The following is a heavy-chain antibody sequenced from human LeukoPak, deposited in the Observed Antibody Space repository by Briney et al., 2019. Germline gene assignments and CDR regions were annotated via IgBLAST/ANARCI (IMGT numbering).Heavy chain of an antibody. CDR1: GDSVSSNSAA. D-gene: IGHD6-6*01. CDR2: TYYRSKWYN. CDR3: VRGGIAAPSGWFDP. J-gene: IGHJ5*02. V-gene: IGHV6-1*01. Sequence: SQTLSLTCAISGDSVSSNSAAWNWIRQSPSRGLEWLGRTYYRSKWYNDYAVSVKSRMTINPDTSKNQFSLQLNSVTPEDTAVYYCVRGGIAAPSGWFDPWGQGTLVTVSS.